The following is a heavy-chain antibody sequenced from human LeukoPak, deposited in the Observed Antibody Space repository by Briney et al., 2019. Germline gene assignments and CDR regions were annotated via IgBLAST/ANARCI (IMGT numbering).Heavy chain of an antibody. J-gene: IGHJ4*02. V-gene: IGHV1-69*13. CDR2: IIPILGTA. Sequence: ASVKVSCKASGYTFTSYGISWVRQAPGQGLEWMGGIIPILGTANYAQKFQGRVTITADESTSTACMELSSLRSEDTAVYYCARHSGYSSSRVLYWGQGTLVTVSS. D-gene: IGHD6-13*01. CDR1: GYTFTSYG. CDR3: ARHSGYSSSRVLY.